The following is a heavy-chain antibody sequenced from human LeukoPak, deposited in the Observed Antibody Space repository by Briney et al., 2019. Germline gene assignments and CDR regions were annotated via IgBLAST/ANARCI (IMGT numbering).Heavy chain of an antibody. CDR1: GFTFSSYS. D-gene: IGHD5-12*01. Sequence: PGGSLRLSCAASGFTFSSYSINWVRQAPGKGLEWVSSISSGSTYIYYTNSLKGRFTVSRDDAKNSLYLQMNSLRAEDTAAYYCASGSGDAFDIWGQGTVVTVSS. V-gene: IGHV3-21*01. CDR3: ASGSGDAFDI. J-gene: IGHJ3*02. CDR2: ISSGSTYI.